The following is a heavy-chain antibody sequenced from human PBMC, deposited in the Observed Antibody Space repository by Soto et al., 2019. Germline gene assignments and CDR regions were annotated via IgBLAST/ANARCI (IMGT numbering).Heavy chain of an antibody. CDR2: TYYRSRWYN. Sequence: SQTLSLTCAISGDSVSSNSAAWNWIRLSPSRGLEWLARTYYRSRWYNDYAVSVRSRITVNPDTSKNQFSLQLTSVTPEDTAVYYCARQRYSSGSFGWGQGTMVTVSS. J-gene: IGHJ3*01. D-gene: IGHD6-19*01. V-gene: IGHV6-1*01. CDR1: GDSVSSNSAA. CDR3: ARQRYSSGSFG.